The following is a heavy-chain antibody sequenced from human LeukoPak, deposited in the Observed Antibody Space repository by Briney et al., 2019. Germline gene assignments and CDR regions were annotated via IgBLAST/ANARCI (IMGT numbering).Heavy chain of an antibody. V-gene: IGHV3-15*01. J-gene: IGHJ3*02. Sequence: PGGSLRLSCAASRFTFSNSWMSWVRQAPGKGLEWVGRIKSKTDGGTTDYAAPVKGRFTISRDDSKNTLYLQMNSLKTEDTAVYYCTDEEYPLAFDIWGQGTMVTVSS. CDR2: IKSKTDGGTT. CDR1: RFTFSNSW. D-gene: IGHD6-6*01. CDR3: TDEEYPLAFDI.